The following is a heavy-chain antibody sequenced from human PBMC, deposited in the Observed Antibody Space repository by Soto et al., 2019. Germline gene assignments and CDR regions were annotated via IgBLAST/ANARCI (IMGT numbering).Heavy chain of an antibody. CDR1: GFSLSNARMG. V-gene: IGHV2-26*01. J-gene: IGHJ6*02. CDR3: ARIWGPYYYYGMDV. Sequence: QVTLKESGPVLVKPTETLTLTCTVSGFSLSNARMGVSWIRQPPGKALEWLAHIFSNDEKSYSTSLKSRLTITEDTSKSQVVLTMTNMDPVDTATYFCARIWGPYYYYGMDVWGQGTTVTVSS. CDR2: IFSNDEK. D-gene: IGHD7-27*01.